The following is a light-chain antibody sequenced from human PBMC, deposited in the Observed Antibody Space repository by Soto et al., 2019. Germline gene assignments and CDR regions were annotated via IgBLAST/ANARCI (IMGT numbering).Light chain of an antibody. CDR1: QSLLHSNGYNY. CDR2: LRS. J-gene: IGKJ5*01. V-gene: IGKV2-28*01. CDR3: MQALQTHT. Sequence: DIVMTQSPLSLPVTPGEPASISCRSSQSLLHSNGYNYLDWYLQKPGQSPQLLIYLRSNRASGVPDRFSGSGSGTEFTLKISRVEAEDVGVYYCMQALQTHTFGQGTRLEIK.